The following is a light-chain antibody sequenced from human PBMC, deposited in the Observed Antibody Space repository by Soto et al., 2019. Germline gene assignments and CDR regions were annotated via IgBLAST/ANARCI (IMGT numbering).Light chain of an antibody. J-gene: IGLJ1*01. V-gene: IGLV3-1*01. CDR2: QDT. CDR3: QAWDSSTGV. CDR1: KLGDKY. Sequence: SYELTQSPSVSVSPGQTASITCSGEKLGDKYACWYQQKPGQSPVLVIYQDTKRPSGIPERFSGSNSGNTATLTISGTQAMDEADYYCQAWDSSTGVFGTGTKVTVL.